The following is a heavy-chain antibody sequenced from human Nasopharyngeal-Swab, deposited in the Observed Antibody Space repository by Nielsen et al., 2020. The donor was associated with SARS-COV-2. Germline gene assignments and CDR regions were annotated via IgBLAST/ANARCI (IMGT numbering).Heavy chain of an antibody. Sequence: GGSLRLSCAASGFTFSSYWMHWVRQAPGKGLVWVSRINTDGTSTSYADSVKGRLTIARDNAKNTLYMQMNSLRDEDTAVYYCVRGGLGTGLENWGQGTLVTVSS. J-gene: IGHJ4*02. D-gene: IGHD1-14*01. CDR2: INTDGTST. CDR1: GFTFSSYW. V-gene: IGHV3-74*01. CDR3: VRGGLGTGLEN.